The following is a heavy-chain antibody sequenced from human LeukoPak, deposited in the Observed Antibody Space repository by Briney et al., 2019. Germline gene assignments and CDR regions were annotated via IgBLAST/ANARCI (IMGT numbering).Heavy chain of an antibody. Sequence: GGSLRLSCTASGFTFSNAWMSWVRQAPGKGLEWVGRIKSKTDGWTTEYAASVKGRFSVSRDDSKNTLYLEMNSLQTEDTAVYFCTTYPGVVWLPHGIFDYWGQGTLVTVSS. V-gene: IGHV3-15*01. CDR1: GFTFSNAW. J-gene: IGHJ4*02. D-gene: IGHD2-15*01. CDR3: TTYPGVVWLPHGIFDY. CDR2: IKSKTDGWTT.